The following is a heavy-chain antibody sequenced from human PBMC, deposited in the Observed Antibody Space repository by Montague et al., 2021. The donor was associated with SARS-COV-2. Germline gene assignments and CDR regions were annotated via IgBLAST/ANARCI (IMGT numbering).Heavy chain of an antibody. CDR1: GFTCRTYE. CDR2: ISSSGSTI. D-gene: IGHD1-1*01. V-gene: IGHV3-48*03. J-gene: IGHJ5*02. CDR3: ARRLTGLEPPFDP. Sequence: SLRLSCAASGFTCRTYEMNWVRQAPGKGLEWVSYISSSGSTIYYADSVKGRFTISRDNAKNSLYLQMNSLRAGDTAVYYCARRLTGLEPPFDPWGQGTLVIVSS.